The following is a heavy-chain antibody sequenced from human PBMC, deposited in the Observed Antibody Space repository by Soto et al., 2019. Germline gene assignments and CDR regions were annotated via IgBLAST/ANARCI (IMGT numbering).Heavy chain of an antibody. D-gene: IGHD5-12*01. Sequence: SETLSLTCAVYGGSFSGYYWSWIRQPPGKGLEWIGEINHSGSTKYNPSLKSRVTISVDTSKKQFSLKLSSVTAADTAVYYCARVEVVATIRAFDIWGQGTMVTVSS. CDR2: INHSGST. V-gene: IGHV4-34*01. CDR3: ARVEVVATIRAFDI. J-gene: IGHJ3*02. CDR1: GGSFSGYY.